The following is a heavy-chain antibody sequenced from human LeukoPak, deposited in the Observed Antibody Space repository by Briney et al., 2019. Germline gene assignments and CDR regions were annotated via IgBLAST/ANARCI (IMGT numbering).Heavy chain of an antibody. V-gene: IGHV1-69*04. D-gene: IGHD4-17*01. CDR3: AREYANLTMVTNFDF. CDR2: IIPMLAIA. Sequence: GASVKVSCKASGGTFSSSPITWVRQAPGQGLEWMGRIIPMLAIANYAQKFQGRVTITADKSTRTAYMELISLRSEDTAVYYCAREYANLTMVTNFDFWGQGTLVTVSS. J-gene: IGHJ4*02. CDR1: GGTFSSSP.